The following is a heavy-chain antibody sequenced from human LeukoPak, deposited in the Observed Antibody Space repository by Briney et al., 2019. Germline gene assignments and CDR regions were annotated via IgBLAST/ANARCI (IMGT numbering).Heavy chain of an antibody. CDR1: GGSISNYY. D-gene: IGHD6-19*01. J-gene: IGHJ4*02. CDR2: IYYSGST. Sequence: SETLSLTCTVSGGSISNYYWSWIRQPPGKGLEWIGSIYYSGSTYYNPSLKSRVTISVDTSKNQFSLKLSSVTAADTAVYYCARVLDLAVAGPRDYWGQGTLVTVSS. CDR3: ARVLDLAVAGPRDY. V-gene: IGHV4-59*12.